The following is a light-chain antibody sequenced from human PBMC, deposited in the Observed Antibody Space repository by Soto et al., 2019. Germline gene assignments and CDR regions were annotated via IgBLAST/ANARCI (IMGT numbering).Light chain of an antibody. CDR3: QMYNTYSWT. Sequence: DIQMTQSPSTLSGSVGDRVTITCRASQTIKSWLAWYQQKPGKAPKLLIYEASSLESGVPSRFGGSGSGTEFTLTISSLQPDDFATYYCQMYNTYSWTFGHGTKVDIK. CDR2: EAS. V-gene: IGKV1-5*03. J-gene: IGKJ1*01. CDR1: QTIKSW.